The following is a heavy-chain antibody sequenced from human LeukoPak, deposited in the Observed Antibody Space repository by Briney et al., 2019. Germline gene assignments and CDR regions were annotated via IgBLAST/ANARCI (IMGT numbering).Heavy chain of an antibody. J-gene: IGHJ4*02. V-gene: IGHV1-46*01. D-gene: IGHD3-22*01. CDR1: GFSFTTYY. CDR3: ARDARGYYYDSSGYWYFDY. CDR2: INPSGGST. Sequence: ASVMVSCKASGFSFTTYYMNWVRQAPGQGLEWMGKINPSGGSTSYAQKFQGRVTMTRDTSISTAYMELSRLRSDDTAVYYCARDARGYYYDSSGYWYFDYWGQGTLVTVSS.